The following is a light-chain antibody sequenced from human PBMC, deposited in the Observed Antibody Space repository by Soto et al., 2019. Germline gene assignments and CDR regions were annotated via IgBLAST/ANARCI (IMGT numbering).Light chain of an antibody. Sequence: EIVLTQSPGTLSFSPGERASLSCRASQSVSSNYLAWFQQIPGQAPRLLIYDAINRATGIPARFSGSGSGTDFTLTISSLEPEDFAVYYCQQRSNWPPTWTFGQGTKVDIK. V-gene: IGKV3-11*01. CDR1: QSVSSNY. J-gene: IGKJ1*01. CDR3: QQRSNWPPTWT. CDR2: DAI.